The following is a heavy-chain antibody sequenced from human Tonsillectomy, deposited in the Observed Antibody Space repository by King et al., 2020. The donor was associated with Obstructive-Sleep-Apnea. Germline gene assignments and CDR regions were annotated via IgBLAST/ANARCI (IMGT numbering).Heavy chain of an antibody. Sequence: VQLVESGGGLVQPGRSLRLSCAASGFTFDDYAMHWVRQAPGKGLEWVAGITWNSGSLAYADSVKGRFTISRDNAKNSLYLQMNSLGAEDTALYFCAKDKSHGSGIYYPEFDYWGQGTLVTVSS. J-gene: IGHJ4*02. CDR2: ITWNSGSL. V-gene: IGHV3-9*01. D-gene: IGHD3-10*01. CDR1: GFTFDDYA. CDR3: AKDKSHGSGIYYPEFDY.